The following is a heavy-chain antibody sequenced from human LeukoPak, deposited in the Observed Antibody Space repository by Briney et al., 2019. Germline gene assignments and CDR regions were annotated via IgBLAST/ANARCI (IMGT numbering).Heavy chain of an antibody. CDR3: AHSGLYDSSGYYGYFDY. J-gene: IGHJ4*02. Sequence: SGPTLVKPKQTLTLTCTFSGFSLSTSGVGVGWIRQPPGKALEWLALIYWDDDKRYSPSLKSRLTITKDTSKNLVVLTMTNMDPVDTATYYCAHSGLYDSSGYYGYFDYWGQGTLVTVSS. CDR2: IYWDDDK. CDR1: GFSLSTSGVG. D-gene: IGHD3-22*01. V-gene: IGHV2-5*02.